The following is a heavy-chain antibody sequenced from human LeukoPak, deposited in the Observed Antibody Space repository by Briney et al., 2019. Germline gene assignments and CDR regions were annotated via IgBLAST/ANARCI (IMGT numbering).Heavy chain of an antibody. CDR2: IYYSGST. CDR1: GGSISSSSYY. V-gene: IGHV4-39*07. D-gene: IGHD3-16*02. Sequence: PSETLSLTCTVSGGSISSSSYYWGWIRQPPGKGLEWIGSIYYSGSTYYNPSLKSRVTISVDTSKNQFSLKLSSVTAADTAVYYCARDLSPVWGSYLQKNYFDYWGQGTLVTVSS. J-gene: IGHJ4*02. CDR3: ARDLSPVWGSYLQKNYFDY.